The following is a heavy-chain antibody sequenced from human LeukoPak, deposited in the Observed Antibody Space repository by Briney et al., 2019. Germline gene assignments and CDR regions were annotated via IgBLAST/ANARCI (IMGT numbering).Heavy chain of an antibody. CDR2: IYYSGST. CDR3: ARGVVATAILDY. Sequence: SETLSLTCTVSGGSISSYYWSWIRQPPGKGLEWIGYIYYSGSTNYNPSLKSRVTISVDTSKNQFSLKLSSVTAADTAVYYCARGVVATAILDYWGQGTLVTVSS. CDR1: GGSISSYY. J-gene: IGHJ4*02. D-gene: IGHD2-21*02. V-gene: IGHV4-59*08.